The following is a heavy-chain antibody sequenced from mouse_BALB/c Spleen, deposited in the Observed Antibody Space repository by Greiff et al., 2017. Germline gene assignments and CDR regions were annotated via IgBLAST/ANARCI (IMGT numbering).Heavy chain of an antibody. J-gene: IGHJ3*01. CDR3: ASRVNWAWFAY. Sequence: EVKLMESGPGLVKPSQSLSLTCTVTGYSITSDYAWNWIRQFPGNKLEWMGYISYSGSTSYNPSLKSRISITRDTSKNQFFLQLNSVTTEDTATYYCASRVNWAWFAYWGQGTLVTVSA. CDR2: ISYSGST. CDR1: GYSITSDYA. V-gene: IGHV3-2*02. D-gene: IGHD4-1*02.